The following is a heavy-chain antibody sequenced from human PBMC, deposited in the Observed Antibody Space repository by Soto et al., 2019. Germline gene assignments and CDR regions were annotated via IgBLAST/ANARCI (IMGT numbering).Heavy chain of an antibody. CDR1: GFTFSSYG. V-gene: IGHV3-30*18. J-gene: IGHJ4*02. D-gene: IGHD2-15*01. CDR3: AKDRQRLGCSGGSCYFDY. Sequence: GGSLRLSCAASGFTFSSYGMHWVRQAPGKGLEWVAVISYDGSNKYYADSVKGRFTISRDNSKNTLYLQMNSLRAEDTAVYYCAKDRQRLGCSGGSCYFDYWGQGTLVTVSS. CDR2: ISYDGSNK.